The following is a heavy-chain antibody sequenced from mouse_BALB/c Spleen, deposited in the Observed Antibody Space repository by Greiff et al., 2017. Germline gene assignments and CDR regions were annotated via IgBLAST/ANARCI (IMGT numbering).Heavy chain of an antibody. D-gene: IGHD1-1*01. CDR3: ARTTVVGHFDY. Sequence: VQLQQSGPGLVKPSQSLSLTCTVTGYSITSDYAWNWIRQFPGNKLEWMGYISYSGSTSYNPSLKSRISITRDTSKNQFFLQLNSVTTEDTATYYCARTTVVGHFDYWGQGTTLTVSS. V-gene: IGHV3-2*02. J-gene: IGHJ2*01. CDR1: GYSITSDYA. CDR2: ISYSGST.